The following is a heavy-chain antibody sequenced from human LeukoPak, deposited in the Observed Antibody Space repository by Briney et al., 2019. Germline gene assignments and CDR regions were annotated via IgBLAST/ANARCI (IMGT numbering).Heavy chain of an antibody. CDR3: AGLTGIAAAGRGSVSGFDY. Sequence: GESLKISCKGSGYSFTSYWIGWVRQMPGKGLEWMGIIYPGDSDTRYSPSFQGQVTISADKSISTAYLQWSSLKASDTAMYYCAGLTGIAAAGRGSVSGFDYWGQGTLVTVSS. D-gene: IGHD6-13*01. J-gene: IGHJ4*02. CDR1: GYSFTSYW. V-gene: IGHV5-51*01. CDR2: IYPGDSDT.